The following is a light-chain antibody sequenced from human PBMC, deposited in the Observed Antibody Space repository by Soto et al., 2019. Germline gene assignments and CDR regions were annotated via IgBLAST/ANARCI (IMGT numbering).Light chain of an antibody. CDR1: QTVSSS. V-gene: IGKV3-11*01. Sequence: EIVLTQSPATLSLSPGERATLSCRASQTVSSSLAWYQQKPGQAPRLLIYEVSNRATGIPARFSGSGSGADFTLTISSLEPGDFALYYCQQHKSYPRTFGQGTKVEIK. CDR2: EVS. J-gene: IGKJ1*01. CDR3: QQHKSYPRT.